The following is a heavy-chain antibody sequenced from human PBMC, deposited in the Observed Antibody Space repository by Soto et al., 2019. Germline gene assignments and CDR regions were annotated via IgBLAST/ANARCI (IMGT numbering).Heavy chain of an antibody. J-gene: IGHJ5*02. CDR2: INPSGGST. D-gene: IGHD6-6*01. CDR3: ARSSSSPLEEYNWFDP. CDR1: GYTFTGYY. V-gene: IGHV1-46*01. Sequence: ASVKVSCKASGYTFTGYYMHWVRQAPGQGLEWMGIINPSGGSTSYAQKFQGRVTMTRDTSTSTVYMELSSLRSEDTAVYYCARSSSSPLEEYNWFDPWGQGTLVTVSS.